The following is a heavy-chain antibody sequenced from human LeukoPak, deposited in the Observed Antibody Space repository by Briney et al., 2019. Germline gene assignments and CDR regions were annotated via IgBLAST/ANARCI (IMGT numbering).Heavy chain of an antibody. CDR2: ISGSGGST. Sequence: GGSLRLSCAASGFTFSSYAMSWVRQAPGKGLEWVSAISGSGGSTYYADSVKGRFTISRDNSKITLYLQMNSLRAEDTAVYYCAKSVGGYSYGSGFYYYGMDVWGQGTTVTVSS. CDR3: AKSVGGYSYGSGFYYYGMDV. V-gene: IGHV3-23*01. D-gene: IGHD5-18*01. J-gene: IGHJ6*02. CDR1: GFTFSSYA.